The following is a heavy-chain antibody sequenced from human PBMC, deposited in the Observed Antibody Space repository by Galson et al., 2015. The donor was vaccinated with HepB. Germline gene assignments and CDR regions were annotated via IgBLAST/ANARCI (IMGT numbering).Heavy chain of an antibody. V-gene: IGHV1-69*13. Sequence: SVKVSCKASGGTFSSYAISWVRQAPGQGFEWMGGIIPIFGTANYAQKFQGRVTITADESTSTAYMELSSLRSEDTAVYYCARTRGYSYGLYFDYWGQGTLVTVSS. CDR3: ARTRGYSYGLYFDY. D-gene: IGHD5-18*01. J-gene: IGHJ4*02. CDR1: GGTFSSYA. CDR2: IIPIFGTA.